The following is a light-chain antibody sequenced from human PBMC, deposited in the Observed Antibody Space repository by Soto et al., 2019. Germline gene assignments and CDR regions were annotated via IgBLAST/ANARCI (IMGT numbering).Light chain of an antibody. Sequence: EIVMTQSPATLSVSPGERATLSCRASQSVNNYLAWYQQKPGQAPRLLIYAASTRATGVPARFSGSGSGTEFTLTISSLQSEDFAIYYCQQYHNWPPLTFGGGTKVEIK. CDR3: QQYHNWPPLT. CDR1: QSVNNY. CDR2: AAS. J-gene: IGKJ4*01. V-gene: IGKV3-15*01.